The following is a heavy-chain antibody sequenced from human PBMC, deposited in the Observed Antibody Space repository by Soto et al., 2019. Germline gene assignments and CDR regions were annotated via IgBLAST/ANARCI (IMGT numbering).Heavy chain of an antibody. CDR2: IYDSGST. J-gene: IGHJ3*02. CDR1: GGSIRNYY. D-gene: IGHD2-15*01. Sequence: SETLSLTCTVSGGSIRNYYWSWIRQAPGKGLEWIGSIYDSGSTTYNPSPKRRLYMSVDTYKNQFSLKLSSVTAADTAIFYCARENRRIDGFDIWGQGTMVTVSS. CDR3: ARENRRIDGFDI. V-gene: IGHV4-59*01.